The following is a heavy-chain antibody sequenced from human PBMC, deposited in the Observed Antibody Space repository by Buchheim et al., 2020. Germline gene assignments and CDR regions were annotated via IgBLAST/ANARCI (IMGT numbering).Heavy chain of an antibody. D-gene: IGHD2-2*01. Sequence: QLQLQESGPGLVKPSETLSLTCTVSGGSISSSSYYWGWIRQPPGKGLEWIGSIYYSGSTYYNPSLKSRVTISVDPSKNQFSLKLSSVTAADTAVYYCARGGVCSSTSCYYYYYYYMDVWGKGTT. J-gene: IGHJ6*03. V-gene: IGHV4-39*01. CDR1: GGSISSSSYY. CDR2: IYYSGST. CDR3: ARGGVCSSTSCYYYYYYYMDV.